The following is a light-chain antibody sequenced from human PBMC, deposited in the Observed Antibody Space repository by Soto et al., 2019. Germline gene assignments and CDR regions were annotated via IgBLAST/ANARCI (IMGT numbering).Light chain of an antibody. CDR1: QSVSSSY. Sequence: EIVLTQSPATLSLSPGERATLSCRASQSVSSSYLVWHQQKPGQAPRLLIYAASRRATGIPDRFSGGGSGTDFTLTISRLEPEDFAVYYCQHYGSPLTFGGGTKVDIK. CDR2: AAS. V-gene: IGKV3-20*01. CDR3: QHYGSPLT. J-gene: IGKJ4*01.